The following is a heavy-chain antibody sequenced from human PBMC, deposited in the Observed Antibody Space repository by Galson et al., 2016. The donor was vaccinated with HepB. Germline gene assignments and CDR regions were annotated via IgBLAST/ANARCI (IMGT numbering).Heavy chain of an antibody. CDR2: IWPGGRT. J-gene: IGHJ4*02. V-gene: IGHV3-66*01. CDR3: AKDRQGDSRFDVSGSPDY. D-gene: IGHD1-26*01. CDR1: GFGVNTIY. Sequence: SLRLSCAASGFGVNTIYMSWVRQAPHKGLEWVSVIWPGGRTDYADSVEGRFTVSRDSSKNTVYLQMNALRAEDTAVYYCAKDRQGDSRFDVSGSPDYWGQGTLVTVSS.